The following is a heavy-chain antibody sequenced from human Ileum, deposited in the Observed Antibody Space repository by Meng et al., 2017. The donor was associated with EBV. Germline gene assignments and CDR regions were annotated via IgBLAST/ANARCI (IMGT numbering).Heavy chain of an antibody. Sequence: RQLQQSGPGLVKPSETLSLPCTVSGGSISNENDYWGWIRQPPGKGLEWIGSMYYSGSTYYNPSLKSRVTMSLDTSKNQFSLQLTSVTAADTALYYCATRVAAVKYYFDYWGQGTLVTVSS. D-gene: IGHD6-19*01. CDR3: ATRVAAVKYYFDY. CDR1: GGSISNENDY. V-gene: IGHV4-39*07. CDR2: MYYSGST. J-gene: IGHJ4*02.